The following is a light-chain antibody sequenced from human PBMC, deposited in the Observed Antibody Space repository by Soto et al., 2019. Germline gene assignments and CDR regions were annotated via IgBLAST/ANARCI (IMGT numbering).Light chain of an antibody. CDR3: QQYDIWPPT. Sequence: IVMTQSPSTLSVSPGDRATLSCRASQSVSSNLAWYQQRPGQAPTLLIYGASTRDTVIPARFSGSGSGTEFTLTISSLQSEDFAIYYCQQYDIWPPTFCQGTKLQIK. V-gene: IGKV3-15*01. CDR1: QSVSSN. J-gene: IGKJ2*01. CDR2: GAS.